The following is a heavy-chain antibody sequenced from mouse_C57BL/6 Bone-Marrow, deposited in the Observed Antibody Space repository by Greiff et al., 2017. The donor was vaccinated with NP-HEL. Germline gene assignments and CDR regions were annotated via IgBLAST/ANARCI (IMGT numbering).Heavy chain of an antibody. D-gene: IGHD4-1*01. CDR3: AELTGTVDY. CDR1: GYTFTSYW. Sequence: QVQLQQPGAELVMPGASVKLSCKASGYTFTSYWMHWVKQRPGQGLEWIGEIDPSDSNTNYNQKLKGKSTLTVDKSSSTAYMQLSSLTSEDAAVYYCAELTGTVDYWGQGTTLTVSS. CDR2: IDPSDSNT. V-gene: IGHV1-69*01. J-gene: IGHJ2*01.